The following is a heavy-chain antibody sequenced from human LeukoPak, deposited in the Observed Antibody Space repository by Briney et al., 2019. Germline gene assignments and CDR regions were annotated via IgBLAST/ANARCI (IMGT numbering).Heavy chain of an antibody. D-gene: IGHD3-10*01. CDR3: AIEGLWFGELGHFFDY. J-gene: IGHJ4*02. CDR1: GFTFSSYS. V-gene: IGHV3-21*01. Sequence: GGSLRLSCAASGFTFSSYSMNWVRQAPGKGLEWVSSISSSSSYIYYADSVKGRFTISRDNAKNSLYLQMNSLRAEDTAVYYCAIEGLWFGELGHFFDYWGQGTLVTVSS. CDR2: ISSSSSYI.